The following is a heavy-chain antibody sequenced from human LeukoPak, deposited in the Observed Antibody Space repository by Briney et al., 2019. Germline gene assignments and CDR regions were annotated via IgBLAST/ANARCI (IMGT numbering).Heavy chain of an antibody. D-gene: IGHD1-26*01. Sequence: SVKVSCKASGGTFSSYAISWVRQAPGQGLVWMGGIIPIFGTANYAQKFQGRVTITADESTSTAYMELSSLRSEDTAVYYCAGVTGGSFENFDYWGQGTLVTVSS. J-gene: IGHJ4*02. CDR2: IIPIFGTA. CDR1: GGTFSSYA. V-gene: IGHV1-69*13. CDR3: AGVTGGSFENFDY.